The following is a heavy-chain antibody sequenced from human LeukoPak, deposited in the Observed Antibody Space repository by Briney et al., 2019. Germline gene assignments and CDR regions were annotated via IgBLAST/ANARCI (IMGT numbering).Heavy chain of an antibody. D-gene: IGHD6-13*01. Sequence: QPGGTLRLSCAASGFTFSDYALSWVRQTPGKGLEWVAATTGSSGDTYHADSVKGRFTISRDNSKNTLYVQMNSLRAEDTAVYYCARAAAAAGTHFDYWGQGTLVTVSS. V-gene: IGHV3-23*01. CDR1: GFTFSDYA. CDR3: ARAAAAAGTHFDY. J-gene: IGHJ4*02. CDR2: TTGSSGDT.